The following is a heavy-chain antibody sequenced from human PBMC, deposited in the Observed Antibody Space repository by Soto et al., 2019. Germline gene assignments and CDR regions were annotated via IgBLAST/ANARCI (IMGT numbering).Heavy chain of an antibody. D-gene: IGHD2-15*01. Sequence: GGSLRLSCAASGFTFSSYAMSWVRQAPGKGLEWVSAISGSGGSTYYADSVKGRFTISRDNSKNTLYLQMNSLRAEDTAVYYCAKDVGYLGILGWFDPWGQGTLVTVSS. CDR1: GFTFSSYA. CDR3: AKDVGYLGILGWFDP. CDR2: ISGSGGST. J-gene: IGHJ5*02. V-gene: IGHV3-23*01.